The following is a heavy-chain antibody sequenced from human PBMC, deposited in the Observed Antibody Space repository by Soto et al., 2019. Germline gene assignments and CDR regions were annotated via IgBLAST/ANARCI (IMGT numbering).Heavy chain of an antibody. Sequence: SETLSITCTVSGGSISTYYWNWIRRPPGKGLEWIGYIYYGGSANYNPSLKSRVTISVDTSKKQFSLKLSSVTAADTAVYYCARGGHCTNGVCSALDYWGQGTLVTVSS. D-gene: IGHD2-8*01. V-gene: IGHV4-59*08. CDR3: ARGGHCTNGVCSALDY. CDR2: IYYGGSA. J-gene: IGHJ4*02. CDR1: GGSISTYY.